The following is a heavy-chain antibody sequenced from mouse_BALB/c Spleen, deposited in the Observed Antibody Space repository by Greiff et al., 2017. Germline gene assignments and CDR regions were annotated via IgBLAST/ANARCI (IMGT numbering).Heavy chain of an antibody. Sequence: VQLEESGPGLVAPSQSLSITCTVSGFSLTSYGVHWVRQPPGKGLEWLGVIWAGGSTNYNSALMSRLSISKDNSKSQVFLKMNSLQTDDTAMYYCARDSFYYGDYENAMDYWGQGTSVTVSS. CDR2: IWAGGST. D-gene: IGHD2-13*01. J-gene: IGHJ4*01. CDR3: ARDSFYYGDYENAMDY. V-gene: IGHV2-9*02. CDR1: GFSLTSYG.